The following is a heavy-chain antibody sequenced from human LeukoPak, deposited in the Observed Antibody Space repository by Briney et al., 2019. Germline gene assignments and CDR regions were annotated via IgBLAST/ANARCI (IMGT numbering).Heavy chain of an antibody. CDR1: GASLSTYY. Sequence: SETLSLTCTVSGASLSTYYWSWIRQSPGKGLEWIGRIYTSGSTNYNPSLKSRVTTSVDTSKNQCSLKLRSVTAADTAEYYCARRRVEYYDFWSGYYTDPHYYFDYWGQGTLVTVSS. V-gene: IGHV4-4*07. J-gene: IGHJ4*01. D-gene: IGHD3-3*01. CDR2: IYTSGST. CDR3: ARRRVEYYDFWSGYYTDPHYYFDY.